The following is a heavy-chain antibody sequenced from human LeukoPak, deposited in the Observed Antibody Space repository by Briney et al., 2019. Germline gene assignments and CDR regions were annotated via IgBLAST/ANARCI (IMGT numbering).Heavy chain of an antibody. CDR1: GSSFTGFW. CDR2: IYPYDSET. CDR3: ARHIGYSAWNPDY. Sequence: GESLKISCKASGSSFTGFWIGWVRRLPGKGLEWMGIIYPYDSETRYSPSFQGQVTISADKSISTAYLQWSSLKASDTAMYYCARHIGYSAWNPDYWGQGTLVTVSS. V-gene: IGHV5-51*01. J-gene: IGHJ4*02. D-gene: IGHD5-18*01.